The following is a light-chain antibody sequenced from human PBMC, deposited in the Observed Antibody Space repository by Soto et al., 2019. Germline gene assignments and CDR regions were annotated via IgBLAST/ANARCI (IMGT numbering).Light chain of an antibody. Sequence: EIVMTQSPATLSVSPGERATLSCRASQSVSSNLAWYQQKPGRAPRLLIYGASTRVTGVPARFSGSASGTEFTLTISSLQSEAFAVYYCQQYNNWPPWAFGQGTKVEIK. J-gene: IGKJ1*01. V-gene: IGKV3-15*01. CDR1: QSVSSN. CDR3: QQYNNWPPWA. CDR2: GAS.